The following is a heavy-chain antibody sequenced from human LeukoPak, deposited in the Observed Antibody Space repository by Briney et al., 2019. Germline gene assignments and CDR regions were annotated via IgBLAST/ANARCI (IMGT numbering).Heavy chain of an antibody. CDR2: INHSGST. CDR3: ARTNLVNSYYYYGMDV. Sequence: ETLSLTCAVYGGSFSGYYWNWIRQPPGKGLEWIGEINHSGSTNYNPSLTSRVTISVDTSKNQFFLTLRSVTAADTAVYYCARTNLVNSYYYYGMDVWGQGTTVTVSS. CDR1: GGSFSGYY. V-gene: IGHV4-34*01. D-gene: IGHD3-9*01. J-gene: IGHJ6*02.